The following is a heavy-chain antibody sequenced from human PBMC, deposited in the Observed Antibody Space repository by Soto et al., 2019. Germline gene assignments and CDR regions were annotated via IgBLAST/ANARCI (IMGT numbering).Heavy chain of an antibody. CDR3: ARDLAVGLVDY. CDR2: ISAYNGNT. J-gene: IGHJ4*02. V-gene: IGHV1-18*01. Sequence: QVQLVQSGAEVKKPGASVKVSCKASGYTFTSYGISWVRQAPGQGLEWMGWISAYNGNTKYAQKLQGRVTMTTDTSAGTAYMEVRSVRSDDTAVYYCARDLAVGLVDYWGQGTLVTVSS. D-gene: IGHD6-19*01. CDR1: GYTFTSYG.